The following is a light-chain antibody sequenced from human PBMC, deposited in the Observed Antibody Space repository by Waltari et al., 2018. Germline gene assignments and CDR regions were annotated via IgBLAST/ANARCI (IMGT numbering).Light chain of an antibody. CDR3: CSFTSGSTWV. CDR2: DVS. Sequence: QSALTQPASVSGSPGQSITISCTGTSSDVGGYNCVPWYQQHPGQAPKLLIFDVSNRPSGVSNRFSGSKSGNTASLTISGLQAEDESDYYCCSFTSGSTWVFGGGTKLTVL. J-gene: IGLJ3*02. V-gene: IGLV2-14*01. CDR1: SSDVGGYNC.